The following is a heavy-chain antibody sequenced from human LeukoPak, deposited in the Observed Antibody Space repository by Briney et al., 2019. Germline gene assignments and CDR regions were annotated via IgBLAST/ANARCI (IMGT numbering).Heavy chain of an antibody. CDR1: GYTFTVYY. Sequence: ASVKVSCTASGYTFTVYYMHWVRQAPGQGLEWMGWINPNSGGTNYAQKFQGRVTMTRDTSISTAYMELSRLRSDDTAVYYCARDLGSGWSFDYWGQGTLVTVSS. J-gene: IGHJ4*02. CDR2: INPNSGGT. CDR3: ARDLGSGWSFDY. V-gene: IGHV1-2*02. D-gene: IGHD6-19*01.